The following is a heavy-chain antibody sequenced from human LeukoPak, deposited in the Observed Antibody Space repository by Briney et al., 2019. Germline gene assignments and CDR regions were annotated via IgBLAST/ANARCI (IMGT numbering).Heavy chain of an antibody. CDR1: GFTFSSYW. V-gene: IGHV3-74*01. Sequence: GGSLRLSCAASGFTFSSYWMHWVRQAPGKGLVWVSRINSDGSSTSYADSVKGRFIISRDNAKNSLYLQMNSLRVEDTALYYCAKDINAVVGATTIAFDIWGQGTMVTVSS. D-gene: IGHD1-26*01. CDR2: INSDGSST. J-gene: IGHJ3*02. CDR3: AKDINAVVGATTIAFDI.